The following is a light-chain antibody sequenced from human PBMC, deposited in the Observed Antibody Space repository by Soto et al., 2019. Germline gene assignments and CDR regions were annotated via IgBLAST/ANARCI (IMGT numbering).Light chain of an antibody. CDR2: EVT. CDR3: CSYGGNDNYV. J-gene: IGLJ1*01. CDR1: SSDVGGYNY. Sequence: QSALTQPPSASGSPGQAVAISCTGTSSDVGGYNYVSWYQQHPGKAPKLLIYEVTKRPSGVPDRFSGSKSGNTASLTVSGLQAEDEADYYCCSYGGNDNYVFGTETKVTVL. V-gene: IGLV2-8*01.